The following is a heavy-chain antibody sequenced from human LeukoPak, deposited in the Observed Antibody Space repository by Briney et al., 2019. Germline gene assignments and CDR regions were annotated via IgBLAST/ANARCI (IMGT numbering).Heavy chain of an antibody. CDR1: WFTFSSYA. V-gene: IGHV3-23*01. Sequence: GGSLRLSCAASWFTFSSYAMSWVRQAPGKGLEWVSAISGSGGSTYYADSVKGRFTISRDNSKNTLYLQMNSLRAEDTAVYYCAKDSSSGGWFDPWGQGTLVTVSS. D-gene: IGHD6-13*01. CDR2: ISGSGGST. J-gene: IGHJ5*02. CDR3: AKDSSSGGWFDP.